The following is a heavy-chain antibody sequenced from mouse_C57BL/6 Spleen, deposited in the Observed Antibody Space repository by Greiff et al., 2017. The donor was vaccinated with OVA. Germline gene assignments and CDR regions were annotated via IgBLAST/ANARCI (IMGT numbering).Heavy chain of an antibody. CDR1: GFNIKDDY. CDR2: IDPENGDT. CDR3: ANYYGKGN. D-gene: IGHD1-1*01. J-gene: IGHJ2*01. Sequence: VQLQQSGAELVRPGASVKLSCTASGFNIKDDYMHWVKQRPEQGLEWIGWIDPENGDTEYASKFQGKATITADTSSNTAYLQLSSLTSEDTAVYYCANYYGKGNWGQGTTLTVSS. V-gene: IGHV14-4*01.